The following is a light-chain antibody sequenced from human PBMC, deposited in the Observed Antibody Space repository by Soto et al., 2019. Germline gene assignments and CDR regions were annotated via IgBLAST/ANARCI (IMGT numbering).Light chain of an antibody. CDR1: QSVSSN. CDR3: QQYQNWPLIT. CDR2: GAS. J-gene: IGKJ5*01. V-gene: IGKV3-15*01. Sequence: EIVMTQSPGTLSVSPGERVTFSCRASQSVSSNVAWYQQKPGQTPRLLIYGASTRATGIPDRFSGSGSGTEFTLTMSSLQSEDCADNYCQQYQNWPLITFGQGTRLENK.